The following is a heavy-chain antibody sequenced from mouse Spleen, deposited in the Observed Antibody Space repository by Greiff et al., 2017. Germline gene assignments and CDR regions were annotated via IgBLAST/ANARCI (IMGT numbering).Heavy chain of an antibody. J-gene: IGHJ2*01. CDR1: DYNFTSYW. CDR3: ARTYYDRRRGYFDY. Sequence: QVQLQQPGAELVKPGASVKMSCKASDYNFTSYWITWVKQTPGQGIEWIGDMYPASGSTNYNENFKSKATLTVDTSSSTAYMQLSSLTSEDSAVYYCARTYYDRRRGYFDYWSQCTTLTVSS. D-gene: IGHD2-4*01. CDR2: MYPASGST. V-gene: IGHV1-55*01.